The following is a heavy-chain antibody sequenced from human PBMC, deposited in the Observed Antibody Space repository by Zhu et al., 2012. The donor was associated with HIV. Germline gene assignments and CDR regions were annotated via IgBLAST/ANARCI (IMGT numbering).Heavy chain of an antibody. CDR2: IYYSGST. J-gene: IGHJ4*02. Sequence: QVQLQESGPGLVKPSETLSLTCTVSGGSISSHYWSWIRQPPGKGLEWIGYIYYSGSTNYNPSLKSRVTISVDTSKNQFSLKLSSVTAADTAVHYCARVIRTVAGTGRYYFDYVGPGNPGSPSPQ. V-gene: IGHV4-59*11. CDR3: ARVIRTVAGTGRYYFDY. CDR1: GGSISSHY. D-gene: IGHD6-19*01.